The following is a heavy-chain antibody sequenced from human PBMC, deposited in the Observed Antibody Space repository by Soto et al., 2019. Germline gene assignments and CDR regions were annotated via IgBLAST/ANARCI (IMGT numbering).Heavy chain of an antibody. V-gene: IGHV1-69*02. CDR3: ASSIFGVVTPFDY. J-gene: IGHJ4*02. CDR1: GGTFSSYT. Sequence: ASVKVSCKASGGTFSSYTISWVRQAPGQGLEWMGRIIPILGIANYAQKFQGRVTITADKSTSTAYMELSSLRSEDTAVYYCASSIFGVVTPFDYWGQGTLVTVSS. CDR2: IIPILGIA. D-gene: IGHD3-3*01.